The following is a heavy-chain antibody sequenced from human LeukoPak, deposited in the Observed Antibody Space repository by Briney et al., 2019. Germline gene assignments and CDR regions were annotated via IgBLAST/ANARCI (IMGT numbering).Heavy chain of an antibody. V-gene: IGHV4-4*09. CDR2: IYTSGST. CDR1: GYSISSGYY. Sequence: SETLSLTCTVSGYSISSGYYWSWIRQPPGKGLEWIGYIYTSGSTNYNPSLKSRVTISVDTSKNQFSLKLSSVTAADTAVYYCARLPYGSGNVDYWAREPWSPSPQ. D-gene: IGHD3-10*01. J-gene: IGHJ4*02. CDR3: ARLPYGSGNVDY.